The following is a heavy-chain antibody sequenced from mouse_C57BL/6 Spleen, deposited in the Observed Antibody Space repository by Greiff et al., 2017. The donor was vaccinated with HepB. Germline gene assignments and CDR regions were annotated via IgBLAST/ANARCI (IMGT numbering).Heavy chain of an antibody. Sequence: QVTLKESGPELVKPGASVKISCKASGYAFSSSWMNWVKQRPGKGLEWIGRIYPGDGDTNYNGKFKGKATLTADKSSSTAYMQLSSLTSEDSAVYFCAREDYYGSSYCFDYWGQGTTLTVSS. J-gene: IGHJ2*01. V-gene: IGHV1-82*01. CDR3: AREDYYGSSYCFDY. CDR1: GYAFSSSW. D-gene: IGHD1-1*01. CDR2: IYPGDGDT.